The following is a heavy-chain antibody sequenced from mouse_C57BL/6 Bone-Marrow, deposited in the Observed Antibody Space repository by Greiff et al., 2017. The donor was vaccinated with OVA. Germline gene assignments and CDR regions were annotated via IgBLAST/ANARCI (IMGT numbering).Heavy chain of an antibody. V-gene: IGHV6-3*01. CDR3: TATMVLDFDY. CDR2: IRLKSDNYAT. D-gene: IGHD2-2*01. CDR1: GFTFSNYW. J-gene: IGHJ2*01. Sequence: EVKVEESGGGLVQPGGSLKLSCVASGFTFSNYWMNWVRQSPEKGLEWVAQIRLKSDNYATHYAESVKGRFTISRDDSKSSVYLQMNNLRAEDTGIYYCTATMVLDFDYWGQGTTLTVSS.